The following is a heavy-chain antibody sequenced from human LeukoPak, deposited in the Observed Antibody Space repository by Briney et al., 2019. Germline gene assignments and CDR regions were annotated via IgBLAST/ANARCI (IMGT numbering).Heavy chain of an antibody. CDR1: GYTFTSYA. J-gene: IGHJ4*02. CDR2: INAGNGNT. D-gene: IGHD6-19*01. Sequence: ASVKVSCKASGYTFTSYAMHWVRQAPGQRLEWMGWINAGNGNTKYSQKFQGRVTITRDTSASTAYMELSSLRSGDTAVYYCARGAYSSGWRDFDYWGQGTLVTVSS. V-gene: IGHV1-3*01. CDR3: ARGAYSSGWRDFDY.